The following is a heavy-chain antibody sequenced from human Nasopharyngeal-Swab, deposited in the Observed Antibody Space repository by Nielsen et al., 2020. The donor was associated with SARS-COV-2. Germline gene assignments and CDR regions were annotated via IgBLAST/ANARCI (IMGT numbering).Heavy chain of an antibody. CDR2: ISYDGSNK. CDR1: GFTFSSYA. V-gene: IGHV3-30-3*01. Sequence: SCAASGFTFSSYAMHWVRQAPGKGLEWVAVISYDGSNKYYADSVKGRFTISRDNSKNTLYLQMNSLRAEDTAVYYCARGEGYYYDSSGYSDAFDIWGQGTMVTVSS. CDR3: ARGEGYYYDSSGYSDAFDI. D-gene: IGHD3-22*01. J-gene: IGHJ3*02.